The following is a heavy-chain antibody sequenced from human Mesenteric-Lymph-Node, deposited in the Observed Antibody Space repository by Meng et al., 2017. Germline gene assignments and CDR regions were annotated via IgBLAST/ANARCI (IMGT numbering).Heavy chain of an antibody. CDR2: IDWDDDK. CDR1: GFSLSTSGMC. CDR3: ARVDATADPAGMFDP. Sequence: SGPTLVKPTQTITLTCTFSGFSLSTSGMCVSWIRQPPGKALEWLALIDWDDDKYDSTSLKTRLTISKDTSKNQVVLTMTNMDPVDTATYYCARVDATADPAGMFDPWGQGTLVTVSS. D-gene: IGHD4-17*01. J-gene: IGHJ5*02. V-gene: IGHV2-70*01.